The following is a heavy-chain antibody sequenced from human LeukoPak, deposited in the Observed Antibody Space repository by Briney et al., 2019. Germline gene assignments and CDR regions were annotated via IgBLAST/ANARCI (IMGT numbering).Heavy chain of an antibody. CDR1: GFTFSSYS. CDR2: ISSSSYI. V-gene: IGHV3-21*01. J-gene: IGHJ4*02. Sequence: GGSLRLSCAASGFTFSSYSMNWVRQAPGKGLEWVSSISSSSYIYYADSVKGRFTISRDNAKNSLYLQMNSLRAEDTAVYYCARGGAGWWAKSHAQALFDYWGQGTLVTVSS. CDR3: ARGGAGWWAKSHAQALFDY. D-gene: IGHD2-8*02.